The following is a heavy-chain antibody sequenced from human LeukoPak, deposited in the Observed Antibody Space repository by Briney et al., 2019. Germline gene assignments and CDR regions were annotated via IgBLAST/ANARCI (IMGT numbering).Heavy chain of an antibody. V-gene: IGHV3-66*02. D-gene: IGHD3-16*01. J-gene: IGHJ5*02. CDR2: IYSGGST. CDR3: AKDAVGNYYERWFDP. CDR1: GFTVSSNY. Sequence: TGGSLRLSCAASGFTVSSNYMSWVRQAPGKGLEWVSVIYSGGSTYYADSVKGRFTISRDNSKNTLYLQMNSLRDEDTAVYYCAKDAVGNYYERWFDPWGRGTLVTVSS.